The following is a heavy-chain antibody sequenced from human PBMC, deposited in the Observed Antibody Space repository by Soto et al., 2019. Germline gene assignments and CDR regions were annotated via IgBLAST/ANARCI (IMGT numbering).Heavy chain of an antibody. Sequence: HVQLVESGGGVVQPGRSLRHSCGASGFTFSSYGMHWVRQAPGKGLEWVAVISYDGSNKYYGDSVKGRFTISRDNSKNTLYLQLNSLRTEDTATYYCAKDLDVVVPASNYYYYFGVDVWGQGTPVTVSS. CDR3: AKDLDVVVPASNYYYYFGVDV. J-gene: IGHJ6*02. CDR2: ISYDGSNK. CDR1: GFTFSSYG. V-gene: IGHV3-30*18. D-gene: IGHD2-2*01.